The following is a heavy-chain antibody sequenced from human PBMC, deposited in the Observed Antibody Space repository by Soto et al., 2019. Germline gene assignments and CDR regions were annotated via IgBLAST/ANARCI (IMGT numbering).Heavy chain of an antibody. CDR3: AADRNYDRSGSNV. V-gene: IGHV1-58*02. D-gene: IGHD3-22*01. CDR1: GYTCTGYY. CDR2: SVVGSGNT. J-gene: IGHJ6*02. Sequence: VKVSCKASGYTCTGYYMQWMRQARGQRLEWIGWSVVGSGNTNYAQKFQERVTITMDMSTSTAYMELSSLRSEDTAVYYCAADRNYDRSGSNVWGQGTTVTVSS.